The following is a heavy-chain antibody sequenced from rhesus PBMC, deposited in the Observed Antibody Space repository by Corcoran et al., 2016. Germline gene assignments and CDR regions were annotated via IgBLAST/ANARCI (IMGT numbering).Heavy chain of an antibody. Sequence: EVQLVQSGDEVKKPGACVKISCKASGYTFTDYYLHWVRQAPGKGLGLMGRVDPEDGEAIHAQKFQDRVTITADTSTDTAYMELGSLKSEETAVYYCATAAGMFDFWGHGLRVTVSS. CDR1: GYTFTDYY. D-gene: IGHD3-9*01. J-gene: IGHJ3*01. CDR3: ATAAGMFDF. V-gene: IGHV1-111*02. CDR2: VDPEDGEA.